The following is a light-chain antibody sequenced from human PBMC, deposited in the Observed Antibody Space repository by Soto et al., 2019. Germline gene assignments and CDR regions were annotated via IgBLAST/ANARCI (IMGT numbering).Light chain of an antibody. V-gene: IGKV1-5*01. CDR1: QSISSW. CDR2: DAS. J-gene: IGKJ5*01. Sequence: DIQMTQSPSTLSSSVGDRVTITCRASQSISSWFAWYQQKPGKAPKRLIYDASSLESGVPSRFSGSGSGTDFTLTIGSLQPEDFATYYCQQSYSPPPITFGQGTRLEI. CDR3: QQSYSPPPIT.